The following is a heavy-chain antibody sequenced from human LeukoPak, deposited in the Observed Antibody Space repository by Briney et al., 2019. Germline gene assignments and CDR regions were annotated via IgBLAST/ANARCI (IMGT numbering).Heavy chain of an antibody. D-gene: IGHD4-23*01. CDR1: GYTFTSYG. Sequence: ASVKVSCKASGYTFTSYGISWVRQTPGQGLEWMGWISAYNGNTNYAQKLQGRVTMTTDTSTSTAYMELRSLRSDDTAVYYCARDVEYGGNSDYWGQGTLVTVSS. CDR2: ISAYNGNT. V-gene: IGHV1-18*01. J-gene: IGHJ4*02. CDR3: ARDVEYGGNSDY.